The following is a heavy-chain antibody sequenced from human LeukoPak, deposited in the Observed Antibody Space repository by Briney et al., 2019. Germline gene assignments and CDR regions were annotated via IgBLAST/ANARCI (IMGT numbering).Heavy chain of an antibody. V-gene: IGHV3-7*03. J-gene: IGHJ4*02. CDR3: AKDSPRNYDSSG. D-gene: IGHD3-22*01. CDR2: INPDGSQK. Sequence: GGSLRLSCAASGFTFSGYWMTWARQAPGKGLEWVANINPDGSQKYYVDSVKGRFTISRDNAKNSLYLQMNSLRAEDTAVYYCAKDSPRNYDSSGWGQGTLVTVSS. CDR1: GFTFSGYW.